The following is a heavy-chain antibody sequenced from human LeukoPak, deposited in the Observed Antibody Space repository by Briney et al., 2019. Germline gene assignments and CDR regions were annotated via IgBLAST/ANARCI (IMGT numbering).Heavy chain of an antibody. CDR3: ARARIQLWSFYYYMDV. J-gene: IGHJ6*03. CDR2: INHSGST. CDR1: GGSFSGYY. D-gene: IGHD5-18*01. Sequence: SETLSLTCAVYGGSFSGYYWSWIRQPPGKGLEWIGEINHSGSTNYNPSLKSRVTISVDTSKNQFSLKLSSVTAADTAVYYCARARIQLWSFYYYMDVWGKGTTVTVSS. V-gene: IGHV4-34*01.